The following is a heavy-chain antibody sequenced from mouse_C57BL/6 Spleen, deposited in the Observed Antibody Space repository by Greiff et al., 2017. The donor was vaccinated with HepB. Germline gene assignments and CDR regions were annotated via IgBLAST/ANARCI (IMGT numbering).Heavy chain of an antibody. CDR3: ASLGQDFDY. Sequence: QVQLQQSGAELARPGASVKMSCKASGYTFTSYTMHWVKQRPGQGLEWIGYINPSSGYTKYNQKFKDKATLTADKSSSPAYLQLSSLTSEESADYDGASLGQDFDYWGQGTTLTVSS. D-gene: IGHD4-1*01. J-gene: IGHJ2*01. CDR2: INPSSGYT. V-gene: IGHV1-4*01. CDR1: GYTFTSYT.